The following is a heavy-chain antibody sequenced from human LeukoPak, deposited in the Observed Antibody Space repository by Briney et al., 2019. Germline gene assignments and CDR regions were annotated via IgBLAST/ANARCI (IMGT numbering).Heavy chain of an antibody. D-gene: IGHD6-19*01. J-gene: IGHJ4*02. CDR2: ISWNSGSI. V-gene: IGHV3-9*01. CDR3: AKDMRDSSGWYTPFDY. CDR1: GFTFDDYA. Sequence: GGSLRLSCAASGFTFDDYAMHWVRQAPGKGLEWVSGISWNSGSIGYADSVKGRFTISRDNAKNSLYLQMNSLRAEDTALYYCAKDMRDSSGWYTPFDYWGQGTLVTVSS.